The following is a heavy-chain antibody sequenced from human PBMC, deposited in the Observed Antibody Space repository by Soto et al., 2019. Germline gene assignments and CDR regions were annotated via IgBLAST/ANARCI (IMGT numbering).Heavy chain of an antibody. CDR2: ISSSGSTI. V-gene: IGHV3-11*04. D-gene: IGHD1-1*01. J-gene: IGHJ6*02. Sequence: PGGSLRLFCAASGFTFSDYYMSWIRQAPGKGLEWVSYISSSGSTIYYADSVKGRFTISRDNAKNSLYLQMNSLRAEDTAVYYCARDEVQLERRGYYYGMDVWGQGTTVTVSS. CDR3: ARDEVQLERRGYYYGMDV. CDR1: GFTFSDYY.